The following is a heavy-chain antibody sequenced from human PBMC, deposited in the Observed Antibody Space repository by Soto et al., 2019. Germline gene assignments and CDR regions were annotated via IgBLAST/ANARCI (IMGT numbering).Heavy chain of an antibody. V-gene: IGHV4-59*01. CDR3: ARAVLPATAPFDY. CDR1: GGSISNYY. D-gene: IGHD2-2*01. Sequence: QVQLQESGPRLVKPSETLSLTCIVSGGSISNYYWSWIRQPPGKGLEWIGYIYYSGSTIYNPSLQSRVTISVDTSKNQFSLKLSSVTAADTAVYYCARAVLPATAPFDYWGQGTLVTVSS. CDR2: IYYSGST. J-gene: IGHJ4*02.